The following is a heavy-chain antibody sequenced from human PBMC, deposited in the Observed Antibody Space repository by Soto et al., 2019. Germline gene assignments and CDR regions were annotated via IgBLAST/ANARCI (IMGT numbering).Heavy chain of an antibody. J-gene: IGHJ5*02. Sequence: EVHLVESGGGLVQPGGFLRLSCAASGFTFSTYWMHWVRQAPGKGLVWVSRINADGTTTTYADSVKGRFTISRDNAKNTLYLQMNSLRAEDTAVYFCATVATHSYNWVDPWGQGTLVTISS. CDR1: GFTFSTYW. V-gene: IGHV3-74*01. CDR2: INADGTTT. CDR3: ATVATHSYNWVDP. D-gene: IGHD3-3*02.